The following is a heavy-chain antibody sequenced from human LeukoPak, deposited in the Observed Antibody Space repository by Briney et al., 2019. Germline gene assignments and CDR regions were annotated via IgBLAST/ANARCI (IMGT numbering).Heavy chain of an antibody. Sequence: SETLSLTCTASGGSISSSDYFWSWIRQPAGKGLEWIGRINSRGSTNYNPSLKSRVTLSVDTSKNQFSLKLTSVTVADTAGYYWGRYRLGWFDPWGQGTLFTVSS. CDR3: GRYRLGWFDP. D-gene: IGHD6-25*01. J-gene: IGHJ5*02. CDR1: GGSISSSDYF. CDR2: INSRGST. V-gene: IGHV4-61*02.